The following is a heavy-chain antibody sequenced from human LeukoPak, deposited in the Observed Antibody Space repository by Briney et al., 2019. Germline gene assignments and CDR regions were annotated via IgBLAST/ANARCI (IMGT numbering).Heavy chain of an antibody. J-gene: IGHJ4*02. CDR3: ARRDCTSFQCFSFDY. Sequence: GGSRRLSFAASGFIPGGFDVHWVRRAYGKGREWVARIKTKRESDATAYAASVKGRFTVSRDDSKNTAYLEMNSLRTEDTAVYYCARRDCTSFQCFSFDYWGQGILVTVSS. CDR1: GFIPGGFD. CDR2: IKTKRESDAT. V-gene: IGHV3-73*01. D-gene: IGHD2/OR15-2a*01.